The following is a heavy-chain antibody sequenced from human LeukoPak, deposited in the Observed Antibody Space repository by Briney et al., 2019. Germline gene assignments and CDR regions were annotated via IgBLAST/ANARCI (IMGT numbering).Heavy chain of an antibody. CDR2: ISAYNGNT. V-gene: IGHV1-18*01. CDR1: GYIFTSYG. CDR3: ARAGTMVYYYYMDV. J-gene: IGHJ6*03. Sequence: ASVKVSCKASGYIFTSYGISWVRQAPGQGLEWMGWISAYNGNTNYAQKLQGRVTMTTDTSTSTAYMELRSLRSDDTAVYYCARAGTMVYYYYMDVWGKGTTVTVSS. D-gene: IGHD1-7*01.